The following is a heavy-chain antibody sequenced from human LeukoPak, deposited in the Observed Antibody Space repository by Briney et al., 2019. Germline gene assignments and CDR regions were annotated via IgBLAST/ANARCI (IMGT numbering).Heavy chain of an antibody. V-gene: IGHV3-7*01. D-gene: IGHD3-22*01. CDR1: GFTFSRHW. Sequence: LRLSXAASGFTFSRHWMYWVRQAPGKGLEWVAKIKQDGSAKPYVDSVKGRFTISRDNAKNSLFLQMNSLRAEDTAIYYYVRVGTDSIGSYPDYWGQGTLVTVTS. J-gene: IGHJ4*02. CDR2: IKQDGSAK. CDR3: VRVGTDSIGSYPDY.